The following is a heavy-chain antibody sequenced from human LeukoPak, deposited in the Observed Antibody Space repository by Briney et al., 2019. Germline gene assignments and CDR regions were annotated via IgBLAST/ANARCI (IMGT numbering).Heavy chain of an antibody. V-gene: IGHV4-34*01. D-gene: IGHD6-19*01. CDR1: GGSFSGYY. J-gene: IGHJ5*02. CDR2: INHSGST. CDR3: ARGLAVAYNWFDP. Sequence: SETLSLTCAVYGGSFSGYYWIWIRQPSGKGLEWSGEINHSGSTNYNPSLKSRVTISVDTSKNQFSLKLSSVTAADTAVYYCARGLAVAYNWFDPWGQGTLVTVSS.